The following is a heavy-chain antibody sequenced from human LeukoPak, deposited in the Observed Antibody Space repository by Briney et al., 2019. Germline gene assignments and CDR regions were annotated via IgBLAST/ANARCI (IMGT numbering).Heavy chain of an antibody. D-gene: IGHD3-9*01. CDR2: ISGSGGST. CDR3: AKWGGNYDILTGYSHGDP. J-gene: IGHJ5*02. CDR1: GFTFSSYA. Sequence: PGGSLRLSCAASGFTFSSYAMSWDRQAPGKGLEWVSAISGSGGSTYYADSVKGRFTISRDNSKNTLYLQMNSLRAEDTAVYYCAKWGGNYDILTGYSHGDPWGQGTLVTVSS. V-gene: IGHV3-23*01.